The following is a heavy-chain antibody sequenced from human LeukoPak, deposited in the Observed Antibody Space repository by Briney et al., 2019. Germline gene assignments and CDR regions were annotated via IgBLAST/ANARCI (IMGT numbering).Heavy chain of an antibody. CDR3: ARDRLAGAGSGG. V-gene: IGHV1-2*06. CDR2: INPNSGGA. D-gene: IGHD6-13*01. J-gene: IGHJ4*02. Sequence: ASVRVSCTASGHTFTGYYIHWVRQAPGQGLEWMGRINPNSGGANYAQKFQGTVTMTRDTSINAAYMELSRLKSDDTAVYYCARDRLAGAGSGGWGQGTLVTVS. CDR1: GHTFTGYY.